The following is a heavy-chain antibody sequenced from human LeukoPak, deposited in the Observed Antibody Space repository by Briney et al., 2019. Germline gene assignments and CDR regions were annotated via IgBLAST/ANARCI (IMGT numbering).Heavy chain of an antibody. D-gene: IGHD3-3*01. CDR2: ISGSGGST. J-gene: IGHJ4*02. Sequence: GGSLRLSRAASGFTFSSYPMSWVRQAPGKGLEWVSAISGSGGSTYYADSVKGRFTISRDNSKNTLYLQMNSLRAEDTAVYYCAKDRFGVGSTYYDYWGQGALVTVSS. V-gene: IGHV3-23*01. CDR3: AKDRFGVGSTYYDY. CDR1: GFTFSSYP.